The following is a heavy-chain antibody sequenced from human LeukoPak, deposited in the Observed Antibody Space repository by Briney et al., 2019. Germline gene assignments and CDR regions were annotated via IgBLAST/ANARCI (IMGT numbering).Heavy chain of an antibody. Sequence: GGSLRLSCAASGFTFSSYAMSWVRQAPGKGLEWVSAISGGGSTYYADSVKGRFTISRDNSKNTLYLQMNSLRAEDTAVYYCAKRVQWLGGKYYFDYWGQGTLVTVSS. J-gene: IGHJ4*02. V-gene: IGHV3-23*01. CDR3: AKRVQWLGGKYYFDY. CDR1: GFTFSSYA. D-gene: IGHD6-19*01. CDR2: ISGGGST.